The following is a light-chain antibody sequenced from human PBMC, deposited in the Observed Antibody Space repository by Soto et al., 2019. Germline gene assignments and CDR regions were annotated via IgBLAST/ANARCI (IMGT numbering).Light chain of an antibody. Sequence: QSALTQPRSVSGSPGQSVTISCTGSSSDVDFFDSVSWYQHHPGKAPKLMIFEVSERPSGVHDRFAGSKAGNTASLTISRLQAEDAADYFGCSYAGSSHYVFGAGTKLTVL. CDR3: CSYAGSSHYV. J-gene: IGLJ1*01. CDR1: SSDVDFFDS. V-gene: IGLV2-11*01. CDR2: EVS.